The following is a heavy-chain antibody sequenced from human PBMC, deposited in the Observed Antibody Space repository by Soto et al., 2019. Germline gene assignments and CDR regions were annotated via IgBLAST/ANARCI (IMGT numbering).Heavy chain of an antibody. CDR2: ISGSGGST. D-gene: IGHD6-13*01. V-gene: IGHV3-23*01. Sequence: EVQLLESGGGLVQPGGSLRLSCAASGFTFSSYAMSWVRQAPGKGLEWVSAISGSGGSTYYADSVKGRFTISRDNSKNSLSLQMNGLRAEDTAVYYWAKEGGSSSWYECCFDYWGQVTLVTVSS. CDR1: GFTFSSYA. CDR3: AKEGGSSSWYECCFDY. J-gene: IGHJ4*02.